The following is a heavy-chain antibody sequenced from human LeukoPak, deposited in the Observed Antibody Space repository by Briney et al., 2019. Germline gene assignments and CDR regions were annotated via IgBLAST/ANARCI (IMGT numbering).Heavy chain of an antibody. V-gene: IGHV1-2*02. D-gene: IGHD6-13*01. CDR1: GYTFTGYY. CDR3: ARVLQLEEFYYFDY. J-gene: IGHJ4*02. Sequence: ASVKVSCKASGYTFTGYYMHWVRQAPGQGLEWMGWINPNSGGTNYAQKFQGRVTMTRDTSISTAYMELSRLRSDDTAVYYCARVLQLEEFYYFDYWGQGTLVTVSS. CDR2: INPNSGGT.